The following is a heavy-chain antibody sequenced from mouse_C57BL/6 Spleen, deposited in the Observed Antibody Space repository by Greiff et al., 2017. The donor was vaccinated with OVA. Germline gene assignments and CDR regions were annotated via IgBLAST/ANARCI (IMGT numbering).Heavy chain of an antibody. D-gene: IGHD2-3*01. J-gene: IGHJ2*01. V-gene: IGHV1-69*01. CDR2: IDPSDSYT. Sequence: QVQLKQPGAELVMPGASVKLSCKASGYTFTSYWMHWVKQRPGQGLEWIGEIDPSDSYTNYNQKFKGKSTLTVDKSSSTAYMQLSSLTSEDSAVYYCARFYDGSSYYFDYWGQGTTLTVSS. CDR1: GYTFTSYW. CDR3: ARFYDGSSYYFDY.